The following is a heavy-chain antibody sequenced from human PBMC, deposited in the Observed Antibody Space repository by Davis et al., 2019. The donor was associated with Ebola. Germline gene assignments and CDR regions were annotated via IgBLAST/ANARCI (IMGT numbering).Heavy chain of an antibody. CDR1: GGSFSGYY. D-gene: IGHD5-18*01. V-gene: IGHV4-34*01. Sequence: MPSETLSLTCAVYGGSFSGYYWSWIRQPPGKGLEWIGEINHSGSINYNPSLKSRVTISVDTSKNQFSLKLSVVTAADTAVYYCAREGGYSFGYWRYNWFDPWGQGTLVTVSS. J-gene: IGHJ5*02. CDR3: AREGGYSFGYWRYNWFDP. CDR2: INHSGSI.